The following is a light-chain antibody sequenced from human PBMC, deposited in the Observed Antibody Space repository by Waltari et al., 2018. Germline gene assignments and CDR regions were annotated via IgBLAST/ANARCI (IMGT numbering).Light chain of an antibody. CDR2: EVT. CDR1: SNDVGAHNL. Sequence: QSALTQPASVSGSLGQSISLSCAGTSNDVGAHNLVSWYQQYPGRAPKLVSYEVTNRPSGISSRFSGSKTGNTASLTRFGRQSEDEAEYFCSSYSTTFTVLFGGGTKVNV. J-gene: IGLJ3*02. V-gene: IGLV2-14*01. CDR3: SSYSTTFTVL.